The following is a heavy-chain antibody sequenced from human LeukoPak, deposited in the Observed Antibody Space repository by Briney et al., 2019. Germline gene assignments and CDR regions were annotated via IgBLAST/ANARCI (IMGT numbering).Heavy chain of an antibody. CDR2: ISGSGGSA. J-gene: IGHJ4*02. CDR3: AKTGYSSGWYRIWDY. Sequence: GGSLRLSCAASGFTFSSFEMSWVRQAPGKGLEWVSAISGSGGSAYYADSVKGRFTISRDNSRNSLSLQMNSLRADDTALYYCAKTGYSSGWYRIWDYWGQGTLVTVSS. CDR1: GFTFSSFE. V-gene: IGHV3-23*01. D-gene: IGHD6-19*01.